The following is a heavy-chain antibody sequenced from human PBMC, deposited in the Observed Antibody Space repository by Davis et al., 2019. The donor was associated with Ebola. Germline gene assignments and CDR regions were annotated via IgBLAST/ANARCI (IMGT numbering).Heavy chain of an antibody. CDR1: GFTFSSYG. Sequence: GESLKISCAASGFTFSSYGMHWVRQAPGKGLEWVAVIWYDGSNKYYADSVKGRFTISRDNSKNTLYLQMNSLRAEDTAVYYCARAPGPYYYYGMDVWGQGTTVTVSS. CDR3: ARAPGPYYYYGMDV. J-gene: IGHJ6*02. V-gene: IGHV3-30*19. CDR2: IWYDGSNK.